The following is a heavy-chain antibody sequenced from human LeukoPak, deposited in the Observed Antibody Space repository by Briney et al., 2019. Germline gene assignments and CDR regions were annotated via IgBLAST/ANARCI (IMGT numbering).Heavy chain of an antibody. CDR3: ARGQNVPA. D-gene: IGHD1-1*01. CDR1: GFTVSNNY. Sequence: QPGGSLRLSCAASGFTVSNNYMNWVRQDPGKGLEWVSVIYSGGSTYYADSVKGRFTISRDNSKNTQYLQMNSLRAEDTAVYYCARGQNVPAWGQGTLVTVSS. CDR2: IYSGGST. J-gene: IGHJ4*02. V-gene: IGHV3-53*01.